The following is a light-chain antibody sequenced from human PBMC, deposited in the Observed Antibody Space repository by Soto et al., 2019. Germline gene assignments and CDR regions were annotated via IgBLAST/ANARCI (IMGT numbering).Light chain of an antibody. V-gene: IGKV1-39*01. CDR1: QNIGSF. J-gene: IGKJ3*01. CDR2: AAS. CDR3: QQSHDDPG. Sequence: SPSSLSASVGDRVTITCRASQNIGSFLNWYQQKPGKAPRLLIYAASSLQSGVPSRFSGSGSGTGFALTISSLQPEDFATYYCQQSHDDPGFGPGTKLDIK.